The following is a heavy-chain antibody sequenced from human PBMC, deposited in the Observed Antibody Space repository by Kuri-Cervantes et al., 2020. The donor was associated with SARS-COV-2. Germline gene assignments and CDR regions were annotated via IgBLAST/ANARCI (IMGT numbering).Heavy chain of an antibody. J-gene: IGHJ5*02. Sequence: GGSLRLSCAASGFTFSGYSMNWVRQAPGKGLEWVSSITSTRSHIYYADSVKGRFTISRDNAKNSLYLQMNSLRSEDTAVYYCARAFMTIFGSFDPWGQGTLVTVSS. D-gene: IGHD3-3*01. CDR1: GFTFSGYS. CDR2: ITSTRSHI. V-gene: IGHV3-21*01. CDR3: ARAFMTIFGSFDP.